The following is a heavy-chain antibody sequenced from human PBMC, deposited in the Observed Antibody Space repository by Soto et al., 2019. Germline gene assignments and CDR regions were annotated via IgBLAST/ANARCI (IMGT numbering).Heavy chain of an antibody. Sequence: ASVKVSCKASGYTFTSYGISWVRHAPGQGLEWMGWISAYNGNTNYAQKLQGRVTMTTDTSTSTAYMELRSLRADDTAVYYCARVWIQLWLNDYWGQGTLVTVSS. CDR2: ISAYNGNT. J-gene: IGHJ4*02. V-gene: IGHV1-18*01. D-gene: IGHD5-18*01. CDR3: ARVWIQLWLNDY. CDR1: GYTFTSYG.